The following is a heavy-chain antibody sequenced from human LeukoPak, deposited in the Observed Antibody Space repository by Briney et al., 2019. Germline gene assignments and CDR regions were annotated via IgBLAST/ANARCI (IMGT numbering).Heavy chain of an antibody. CDR2: IYYTGTT. CDR1: GDSLISGGFY. Sequence: PSETLSLTCTVSGDSLISGGFYWSWIRLHPEKGLEWIGYIYYTGTTYYNPTLKSRLTISVDTSKNHFSLNLNSLNGADTAVYYCARDHTGYGRFDYWGQGALVTVSS. CDR3: ARDHTGYGRFDY. V-gene: IGHV4-31*03. D-gene: IGHD5-12*01. J-gene: IGHJ4*02.